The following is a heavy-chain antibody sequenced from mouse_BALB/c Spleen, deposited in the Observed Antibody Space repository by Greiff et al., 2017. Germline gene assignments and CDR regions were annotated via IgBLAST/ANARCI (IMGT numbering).Heavy chain of an antibody. CDR2: ISSGSSTI. Sequence: EVQGVESGGGLVQPGGSRKLSCAASGFTFSSFGMHWVRQAPEKGLEWVAYISSGSSTIYYADTVKGRFTISRDNPKNTLFLQMTSLRSEDTAMYYCARRNYGSSPYWYFDVWGAGTTVTVSS. CDR3: ARRNYGSSPYWYFDV. CDR1: GFTFSSFG. J-gene: IGHJ1*01. V-gene: IGHV5-17*02. D-gene: IGHD1-1*01.